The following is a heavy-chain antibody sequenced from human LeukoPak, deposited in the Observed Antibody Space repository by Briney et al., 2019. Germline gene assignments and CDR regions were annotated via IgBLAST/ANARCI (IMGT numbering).Heavy chain of an antibody. Sequence: GGSLRLSCAASGFTFSSYGMRWVRQAPGKGLEWVAVIWYDGSNKYYADSVKGRFTISRDNSKNTLYLQMNSLRAEDTAVYYCARGPLYCSSTSCRGFDYWGQGTLVTVSS. J-gene: IGHJ4*02. CDR2: IWYDGSNK. CDR1: GFTFSSYG. CDR3: ARGPLYCSSTSCRGFDY. V-gene: IGHV3-33*01. D-gene: IGHD2-2*01.